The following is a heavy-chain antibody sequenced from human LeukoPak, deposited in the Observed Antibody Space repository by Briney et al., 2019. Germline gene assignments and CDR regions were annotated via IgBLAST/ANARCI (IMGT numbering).Heavy chain of an antibody. CDR2: IRYDGSNK. Sequence: GGSLRLSCAASGFTFSSYGMHWVRQAPCKGLEWVAFIRYDGSNKYYADSVKGRFTISRDNSKNTLYLQMNSLRAEDTAVYYCAKDRRAGQQLVYYMDVWGKGTTVTVSS. D-gene: IGHD6-13*01. CDR3: AKDRRAGQQLVYYMDV. CDR1: GFTFSSYG. J-gene: IGHJ6*03. V-gene: IGHV3-30*02.